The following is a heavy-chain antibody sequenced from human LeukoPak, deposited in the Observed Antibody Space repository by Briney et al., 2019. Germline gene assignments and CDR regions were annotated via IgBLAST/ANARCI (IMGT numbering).Heavy chain of an antibody. V-gene: IGHV3-23*01. J-gene: IGHJ4*02. Sequence: PGGSLRLSCAASGFTFSSYAMSWVRQAPGKGLEWVSAISGSGGSTYYADSVKGRFTISRDNSKDTLYLQMNSLRAEDTAVYYCAKMAAAGTIPYYFDYWGQGTLVTVSS. CDR2: ISGSGGST. D-gene: IGHD6-13*01. CDR3: AKMAAAGTIPYYFDY. CDR1: GFTFSSYA.